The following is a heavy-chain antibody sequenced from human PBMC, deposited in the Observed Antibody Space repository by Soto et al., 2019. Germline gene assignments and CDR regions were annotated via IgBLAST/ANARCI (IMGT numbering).Heavy chain of an antibody. CDR3: AREGPRPYYYYGMDV. J-gene: IGHJ6*02. Sequence: QVQLEQSGAEVKKPGASVKVSCKSSGYTFTMSDISWVRQAPGQGLEWMGWISGYNGNTNYEQKFQDRVTMTTDTSTNTAYMELRSLRSDDTAVYYCAREGPRPYYYYGMDVWGQGTTVTVSS. CDR2: ISGYNGNT. CDR1: GYTFTMSD. V-gene: IGHV1-18*01.